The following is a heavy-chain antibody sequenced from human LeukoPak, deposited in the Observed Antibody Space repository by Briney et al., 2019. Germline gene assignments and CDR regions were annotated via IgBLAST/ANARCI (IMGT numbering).Heavy chain of an antibody. CDR3: ARDRRWLQDRPDTYDI. J-gene: IGHJ3*02. D-gene: IGHD5-24*01. V-gene: IGHV4-31*03. CDR1: GGSISSGGYY. Sequence: PSETLSLTCTVSGGSISSGGYYWSWIRQHPGKGLEWIGYIYYSGSTYYNPSLKSRVTISVDTSKNQFSLKLSSVTAADTAVYYCARDRRWLQDRPDTYDIWGQGTMVTVSS. CDR2: IYYSGST.